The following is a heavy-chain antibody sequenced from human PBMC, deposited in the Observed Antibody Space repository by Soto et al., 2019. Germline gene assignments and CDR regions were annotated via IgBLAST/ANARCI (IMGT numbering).Heavy chain of an antibody. J-gene: IGHJ4*02. CDR2: ISYDGSNK. CDR3: AKQSAGSPRYGGTYFDY. V-gene: IGHV3-30*18. Sequence: GGSLRLSCAASGFTFSSYGMHWVRQAPGKGLEWVAVISYDGSNKYYADSVKGRFTISRDNSKNTLYLQMNSLRAEDTAVYYCAKQSAGSPRYGGTYFDYWGQGTLVTVSS. CDR1: GFTFSSYG. D-gene: IGHD4-17*01.